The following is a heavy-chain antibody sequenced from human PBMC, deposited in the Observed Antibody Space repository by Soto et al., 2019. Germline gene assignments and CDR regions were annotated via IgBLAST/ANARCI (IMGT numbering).Heavy chain of an antibody. CDR1: GVSINRGDYY. J-gene: IGHJ4*02. CDR3: ASARAHFFPVPYY. Sequence: PSETLSLTCSVSGVSINRGDYYWSWIRQSPGRGLEWIGSIYYNGDTNYNPSLGSRVTMSVDTSKNQFFLDLQSVVAADTAVYFSASARAHFFPVPYYWGQGTLVTVSS. CDR2: IYYNGDT. D-gene: IGHD3-3*02. V-gene: IGHV4-30-4*01.